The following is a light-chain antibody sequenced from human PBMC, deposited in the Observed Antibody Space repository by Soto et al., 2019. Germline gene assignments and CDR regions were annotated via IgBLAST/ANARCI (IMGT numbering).Light chain of an antibody. CDR3: QQYNNWPPLT. J-gene: IGKJ4*01. V-gene: IGKV3-15*01. CDR2: GAS. CDR1: QSVSSI. Sequence: PVPISLSPGESATLSCTARRQSVSSILAWYQQKPRRAPRLLIYGASTRATGIPARFSGSGSGTEFTLTISSLQSEDFAVYYCQQYNNWPPLTFGGGTKVDIK.